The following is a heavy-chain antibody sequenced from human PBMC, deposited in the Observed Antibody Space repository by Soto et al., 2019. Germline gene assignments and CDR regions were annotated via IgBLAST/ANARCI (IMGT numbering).Heavy chain of an antibody. D-gene: IGHD6-19*01. CDR2: ISWNSGSI. CDR3: AKVADPLGPHDAFDI. CDR1: GFTFDDYA. V-gene: IGHV3-9*01. J-gene: IGHJ3*02. Sequence: GGSLRLSCAASGFTFDDYAMHWVRQAPGKGLEWVSGISWNSGSIGYADSVKGRFTISRDNAKNSLYLQMNSLRAEDTALYYCAKVADPLGPHDAFDIWGQGTMVTVSS.